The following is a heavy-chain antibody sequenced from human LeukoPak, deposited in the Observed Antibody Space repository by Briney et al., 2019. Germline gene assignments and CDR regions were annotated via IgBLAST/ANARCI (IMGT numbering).Heavy chain of an antibody. CDR2: INRDGTET. CDR1: GFMFSTYW. CDR3: ARPTTVTTISADAFDI. V-gene: IGHV3-7*01. J-gene: IGHJ3*02. Sequence: GGSLRLSCAASGFMFSTYWMSWVRQAPGKGLEWVAHINRDGTETYYVDSVKGRFSISRDNAKNSLYLQMNSLRAEDSSVYYCARPTTVTTISADAFDIWGQGTMVTVSS. D-gene: IGHD4-17*01.